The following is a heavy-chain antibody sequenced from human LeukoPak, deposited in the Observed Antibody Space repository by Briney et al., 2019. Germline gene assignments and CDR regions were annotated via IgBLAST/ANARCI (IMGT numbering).Heavy chain of an antibody. D-gene: IGHD3/OR15-3a*01. J-gene: IGHJ4*02. CDR3: ARQTGSGLFILP. V-gene: IGHV4-39*01. Sequence: SETLSLTCTVSGVSISSSYSYWGWIRQPPGMGLEGIGSIYYTGNTYYNASLKSQVSISIDPSKNQFALKLTSVTAADTAVYYCARQTGSGLFILPGGQGTLVTVSS. CDR2: IYYTGNT. CDR1: GVSISSSYSY.